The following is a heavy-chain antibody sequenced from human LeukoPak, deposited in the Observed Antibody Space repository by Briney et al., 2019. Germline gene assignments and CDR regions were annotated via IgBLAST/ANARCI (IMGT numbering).Heavy chain of an antibody. CDR1: GGSISSYY. CDR2: IYTSGST. J-gene: IGHJ5*02. Sequence: SETLSLTCTVSGGSISSYYWSWIRQPAGKGLEWIGRIYTSGSTNYNPSLKSRVTMSVATSKNQFSLKLSSVTAADTAVYYCARGARYSSGWYSKEYNWFDPWGQGTLVTVSS. V-gene: IGHV4-4*07. CDR3: ARGARYSSGWYSKEYNWFDP. D-gene: IGHD6-19*01.